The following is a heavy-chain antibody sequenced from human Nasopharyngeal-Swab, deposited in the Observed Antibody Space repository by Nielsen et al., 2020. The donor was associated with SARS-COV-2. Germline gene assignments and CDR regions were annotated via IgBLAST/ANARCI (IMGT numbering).Heavy chain of an antibody. CDR1: GFTFSSYS. D-gene: IGHD3-3*01. V-gene: IGHV3-21*06. CDR3: ASAYYDFWSGDEYYLDY. Sequence: GESLKISCAASGFTFSSYSMNWVRQAPGKGLEWVSSISSSSSYIYYADSVKGRFTISRDNAKNSLYLQMNSLRAEDTAVYYCASAYYDFWSGDEYYLDYWGQGTLVTVSS. J-gene: IGHJ4*02. CDR2: ISSSSSYI.